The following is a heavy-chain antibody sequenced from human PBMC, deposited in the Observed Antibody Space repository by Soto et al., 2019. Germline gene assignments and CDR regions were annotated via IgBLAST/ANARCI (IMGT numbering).Heavy chain of an antibody. CDR3: ARDRLLVRGVPDY. CDR1: GFTFSDYY. CDR2: ISSSSSYT. J-gene: IGHJ4*02. V-gene: IGHV3-11*05. Sequence: QVQLVESGGGLVKPGGSLRLCCAASGFTFSDYYMSWIRQAPGKGLEWVSYISSSSSYTNYADSVKGRFTISRDNAKNSLYLQMNSLRAEDTAVYYCARDRLLVRGVPDYWGQGTLVTVSS. D-gene: IGHD3-10*01.